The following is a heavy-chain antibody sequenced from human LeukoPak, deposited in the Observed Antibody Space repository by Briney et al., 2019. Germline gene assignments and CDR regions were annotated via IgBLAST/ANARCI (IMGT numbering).Heavy chain of an antibody. Sequence: SETLSLTCAVYGGSFSGYYWSRIRQPPGKGLEWIGEINHSGSTNYNPSLKSRVTISVDTSKNQFSLKLSSVTAADTAVYYCARGLTDIVVVVAATTRFDPWGQGTLVTVSS. CDR2: INHSGST. J-gene: IGHJ5*02. D-gene: IGHD2-15*01. V-gene: IGHV4-34*01. CDR1: GGSFSGYY. CDR3: ARGLTDIVVVVAATTRFDP.